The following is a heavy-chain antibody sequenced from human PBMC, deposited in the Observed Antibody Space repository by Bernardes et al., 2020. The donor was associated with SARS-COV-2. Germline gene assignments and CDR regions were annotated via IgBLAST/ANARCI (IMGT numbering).Heavy chain of an antibody. J-gene: IGHJ4*02. V-gene: IGHV4-59*08. CDR1: GGSINTYY. Sequence: SETLSLTCSVSGGSINTYYWSWIRQSPRKGLEWIGYIYYTGSTDYNPSLKSRVTISIATSRKQFSLKLRSVTAADTAVYYCARHKGEFDSWGQGILVTVSS. CDR3: ARHKGEFDS. CDR2: IYYTGST. D-gene: IGHD3-16*01.